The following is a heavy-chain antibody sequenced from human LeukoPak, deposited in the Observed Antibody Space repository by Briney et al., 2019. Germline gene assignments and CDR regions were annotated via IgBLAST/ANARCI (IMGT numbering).Heavy chain of an antibody. Sequence: GASVKVSCKASGYTFTSYGISWVRQAPGQGLEWMGWISAYNGNTNYAQKFQGRVTMTRDTSISTAYMELSRLRSDDTAVYYCARGNSGSYIDYWGQGTLVTVSS. V-gene: IGHV1-18*01. J-gene: IGHJ4*02. CDR3: ARGNSGSYIDY. CDR2: ISAYNGNT. D-gene: IGHD1-26*01. CDR1: GYTFTSYG.